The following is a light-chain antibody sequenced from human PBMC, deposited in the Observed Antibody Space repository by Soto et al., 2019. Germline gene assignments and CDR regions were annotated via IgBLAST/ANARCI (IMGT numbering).Light chain of an antibody. CDR1: QTISTC. J-gene: IGKJ1*01. CDR2: GAS. CDR3: QHGLTTPPT. V-gene: IGKV1-39*01. Sequence: DIQMTQFPSSLSASVGDRVTITCRASQTISTCLNWYQQKAGTAPKLLISGASDLESGIPSRFSGSGSWTYFTLTISSLQPEDFAIYYCQHGLTTPPTFGQGTRVEI.